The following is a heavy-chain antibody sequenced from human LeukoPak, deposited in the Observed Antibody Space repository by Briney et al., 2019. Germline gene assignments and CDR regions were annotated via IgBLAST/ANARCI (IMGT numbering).Heavy chain of an antibody. D-gene: IGHD3-22*01. CDR3: AREDSSGYYPYYYGMDV. CDR2: INTNTGNP. Sequence: ASEKVSCKASGYTFTSYAMNWVRQAPGQGLEWMGWINTNTGNPTYAQGFTGRFVFSLDTSVSTAYLQISSLKAEDTAVYYCAREDSSGYYPYYYGMDVWGQGTTVTVSS. V-gene: IGHV7-4-1*02. CDR1: GYTFTSYA. J-gene: IGHJ6*02.